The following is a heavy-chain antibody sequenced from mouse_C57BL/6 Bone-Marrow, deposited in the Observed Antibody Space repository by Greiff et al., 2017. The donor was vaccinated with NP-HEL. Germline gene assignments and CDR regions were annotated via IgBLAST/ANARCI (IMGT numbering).Heavy chain of an antibody. V-gene: IGHV5-9-1*02. Sequence: EVKLMESGEGLVKPGGSLKLSCAASGFTFSSYAMSWVRQTPEKRLEWVAYISSGGDYIYYADTVKGRFTISRDNARNTLYLQMSSLKSEDTAMYYCTRAYHYYAMDYWGQGTSVTVSS. J-gene: IGHJ4*01. CDR1: GFTFSSYA. CDR2: ISSGGDYI. CDR3: TRAYHYYAMDY.